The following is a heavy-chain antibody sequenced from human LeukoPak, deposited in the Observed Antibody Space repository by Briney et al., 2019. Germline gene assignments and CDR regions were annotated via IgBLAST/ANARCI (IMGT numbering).Heavy chain of an antibody. J-gene: IGHJ4*02. Sequence: PSETLSLTCTVSGGSITSSPSYWAWLRQPPGKGLEWIASVSYSGNTFYNPSLRGRATISADTSRNHFSVRLTSVTAADMAMYYCTRVMTGSRCDCWGQGTLVTVS. CDR2: VSYSGNT. V-gene: IGHV4-39*02. D-gene: IGHD3-10*01. CDR3: TRVMTGSRCDC. CDR1: GGSITSSPSY.